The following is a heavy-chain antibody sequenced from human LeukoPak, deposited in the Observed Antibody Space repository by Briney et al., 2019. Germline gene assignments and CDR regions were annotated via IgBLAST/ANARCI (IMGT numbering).Heavy chain of an antibody. D-gene: IGHD2-15*01. J-gene: IGHJ3*02. V-gene: IGHV4-59*01. CDR1: GASISSYY. CDR3: ARGMLVAATTKDAFDI. Sequence: SETLSLTCTVSGASISSYYWSWMRQPPGKGLEWIGYIYYSGSTNYNPSLKSRVTISVDTSKNQFSLKLSSVTAADTAVYYCARGMLVAATTKDAFDIWGQGTMVTVSS. CDR2: IYYSGST.